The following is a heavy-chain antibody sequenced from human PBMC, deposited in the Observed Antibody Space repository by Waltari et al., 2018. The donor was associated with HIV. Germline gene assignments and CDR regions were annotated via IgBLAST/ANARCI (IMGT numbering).Heavy chain of an antibody. V-gene: IGHV3-23*01. CDR3: AKAYYENTAYYYDF. CDR1: GFAYVSSA. CDR2: VSGSGATS. J-gene: IGHJ4*02. D-gene: IGHD3-22*01. Sequence: EVQLLESGGGLVQPGGSRRLSCAASGFAYVSSAITWVRQSPERGVEGVAAVSGSGATSFYADSVKGRFTISNNNSKNTVFLQMNSLRAADTAIYYCAKAYYENTAYYYDFWGRGTRVTVSS.